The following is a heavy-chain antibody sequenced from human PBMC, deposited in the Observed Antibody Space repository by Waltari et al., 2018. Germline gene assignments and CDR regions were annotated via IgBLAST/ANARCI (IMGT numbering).Heavy chain of an antibody. V-gene: IGHV1-69*13. J-gene: IGHJ6*03. CDR3: ARVEVWFRELPFPNYYYYMDV. CDR1: GGTFSSYA. Sequence: QVQLVQSGAEVKKPGSSVKVSCKASGGTFSSYAISWVRQAPGQGLEWMGGIIPIFGTANYAQKFQGRVTITADESTSTAYMELSSLRSEDTAVYYCARVEVWFRELPFPNYYYYMDVWGQGTTVTVSS. D-gene: IGHD3-10*01. CDR2: IIPIFGTA.